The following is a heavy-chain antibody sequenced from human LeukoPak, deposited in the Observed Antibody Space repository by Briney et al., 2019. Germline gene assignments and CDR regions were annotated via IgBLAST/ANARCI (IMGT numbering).Heavy chain of an antibody. CDR3: ARGGTAMVGFLNYYGMDL. CDR1: GGTFSSYA. J-gene: IGHJ6*04. D-gene: IGHD5-18*01. V-gene: IGHV1-69*13. Sequence: SVKVSRKASGGTFSSYAISWVRQAPGQGLEWMGWIIPIFGTANYAQKFQGRVTITADESTSTAYMELSSLRSEDTAVYYCARGGTAMVGFLNYYGMDLWGKGTTVAVSS. CDR2: IIPIFGTA.